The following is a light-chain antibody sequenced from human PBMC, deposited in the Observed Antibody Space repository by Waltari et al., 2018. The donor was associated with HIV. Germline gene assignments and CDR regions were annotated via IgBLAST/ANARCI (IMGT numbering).Light chain of an antibody. CDR2: TAT. CDR3: QQSYTSPT. CDR1: QNINTY. Sequence: DIQMTQSPSSLSASIGDRVTITCRASQNINTYLNWYQQKPGKAPRALISTATTLQSGVSSRFSGSGFGTDFTLTITDLQPEDFATYFCQQSYTSPTFGPGTTVDLK. V-gene: IGKV1-39*01. J-gene: IGKJ3*01.